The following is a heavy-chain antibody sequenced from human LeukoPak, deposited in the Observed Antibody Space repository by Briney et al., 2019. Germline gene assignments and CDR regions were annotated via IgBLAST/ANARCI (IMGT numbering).Heavy chain of an antibody. Sequence: SQTLSLTCTVSGGSISSGDYYWSWIRQPPGKGLEWIGYIYYSGSTYYNPSLKSRVTISVDTSKNQFSLKLSSVTAADTAVYYCARGARYYYDSSGSGPRHFDYWGQGTLVAVSS. J-gene: IGHJ4*02. D-gene: IGHD3-22*01. CDR2: IYYSGST. CDR1: GGSISSGDYY. V-gene: IGHV4-30-4*01. CDR3: ARGARYYYDSSGSGPRHFDY.